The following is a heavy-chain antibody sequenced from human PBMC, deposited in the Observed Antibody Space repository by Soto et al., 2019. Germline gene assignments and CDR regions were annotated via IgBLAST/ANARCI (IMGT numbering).Heavy chain of an antibody. CDR3: ASGWSCDY. Sequence: EVQLVESGGGLVQPGGSLRLSCAASGITLSNYWMSWVRQTPGKGLEWVANIKQDGSEKYYVDSVKGRFTISRDNAKNSVYVQKNGLRAEDTAVYYCASGWSCDYWGQGTLVTVSS. J-gene: IGHJ4*02. CDR2: IKQDGSEK. D-gene: IGHD1-26*01. V-gene: IGHV3-7*01. CDR1: GITLSNYW.